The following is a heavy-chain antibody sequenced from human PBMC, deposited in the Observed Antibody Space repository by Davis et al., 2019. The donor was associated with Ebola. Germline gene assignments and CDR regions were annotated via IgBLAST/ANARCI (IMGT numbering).Heavy chain of an antibody. CDR2: IWYDGTYK. Sequence: GGSLRLSCAGSGFTFSSYGIHWVRQAQGKGLEWVALIWYDGTYKYYADSVKGRFTVSRDNSKKTVYLQINSLGGEDTAVYYRTRRRRNVDVVRGMDVWGKGTTVTVSS. CDR3: TRRRRNVDVVRGMDV. V-gene: IGHV3-33*01. CDR1: GFTFSSYG. D-gene: IGHD5-12*01. J-gene: IGHJ6*04.